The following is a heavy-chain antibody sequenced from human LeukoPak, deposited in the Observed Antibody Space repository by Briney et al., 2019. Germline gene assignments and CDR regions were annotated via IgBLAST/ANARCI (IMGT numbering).Heavy chain of an antibody. Sequence: PGGSLRLSCAASGFNFDDDGMNWVRQVPGKGLEWVSGVNWNGGRTGYADSVKGRFIISRDNAKNSLYLQMNSLRDEDTAVYYCATCYYGSGTYYPYFNYWGQGTLVTVSS. CDR2: VNWNGGRT. CDR3: ATCYYGSGTYYPYFNY. J-gene: IGHJ4*02. CDR1: GFNFDDDG. V-gene: IGHV3-20*04. D-gene: IGHD3-10*01.